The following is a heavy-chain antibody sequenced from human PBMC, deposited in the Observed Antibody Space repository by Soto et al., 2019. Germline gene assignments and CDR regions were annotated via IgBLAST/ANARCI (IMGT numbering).Heavy chain of an antibody. CDR2: ISYDGSNK. J-gene: IGHJ4*02. Sequence: QVQLVESGGGVVQPGRSLRLSCGASGFTFSSYAMHWVRQAPGKGLEWVAVISYDGSNKYYADSVKGRFTISRDNSKNTLYLQMNSLRAEDTAVYYCARDPAVYYFDYWGQGTLVTVSS. D-gene: IGHD1-20*01. CDR3: ARDPAVYYFDY. CDR1: GFTFSSYA. V-gene: IGHV3-30-3*01.